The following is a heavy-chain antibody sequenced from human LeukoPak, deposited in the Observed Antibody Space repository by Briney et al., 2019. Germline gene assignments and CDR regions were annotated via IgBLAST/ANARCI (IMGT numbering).Heavy chain of an antibody. CDR2: ISESGSTI. CDR3: ATSGGCGG. V-gene: IGHV3-48*03. J-gene: IGHJ4*02. CDR1: GFTFSSYE. Sequence: GGSLRLSCAASGFTFSSYEMNWVRQAPGKGLEWVSYISESGSTIYYADSVKGRFTISRDNAKNSLYLQMNSLRAEDTALYYCATSGGCGGWGQGTLVTVSS. D-gene: IGHD1-26*01.